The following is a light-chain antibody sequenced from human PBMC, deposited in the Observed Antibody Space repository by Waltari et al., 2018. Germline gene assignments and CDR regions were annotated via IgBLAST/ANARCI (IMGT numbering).Light chain of an antibody. Sequence: DIQMTQSPSTLSASVGDRVTITCRASQSISSWLAWYQQKPGKAPKLLIYGASSLESGVPSRVSGSGSGTEFTLTISSLQPDDFATYYCQQYNSYSPSFGQGTKVEIK. V-gene: IGKV1-5*01. CDR1: QSISSW. J-gene: IGKJ1*01. CDR3: QQYNSYSPS. CDR2: GAS.